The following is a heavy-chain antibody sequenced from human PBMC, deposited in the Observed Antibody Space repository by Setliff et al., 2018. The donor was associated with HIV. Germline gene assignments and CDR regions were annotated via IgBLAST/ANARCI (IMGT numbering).Heavy chain of an antibody. CDR3: ARDFTYDNSGSLTGYGMDV. V-gene: IGHV4-59*13. J-gene: IGHJ6*02. Sequence: SETLSLTCSVSGGSISSYTWSWIRQVPGKGLEWIGNIYYGGSANYKPSLKSRVTISTDWHRNQFSLELRSVTTADTAVYYCARDFTYDNSGSLTGYGMDVWGQGTAVTVSS. CDR2: IYYGGSA. CDR1: GGSISSYT. D-gene: IGHD3-22*01.